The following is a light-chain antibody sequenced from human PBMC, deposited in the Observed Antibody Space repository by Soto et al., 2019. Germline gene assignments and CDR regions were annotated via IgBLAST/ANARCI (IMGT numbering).Light chain of an antibody. V-gene: IGLV1-44*01. Sequence: QSVLTQPPSTSGTPGQRVTISCSGSSSNIGSNTVSWCQQLPGTAPKPLIYNNNQRPSGVPDRFSGSKSGTSASLAISGLQSEVEADYYCAAWDDSLIGYVFGTGTKLTVL. CDR3: AAWDDSLIGYV. CDR1: SSNIGSNT. CDR2: NNN. J-gene: IGLJ1*01.